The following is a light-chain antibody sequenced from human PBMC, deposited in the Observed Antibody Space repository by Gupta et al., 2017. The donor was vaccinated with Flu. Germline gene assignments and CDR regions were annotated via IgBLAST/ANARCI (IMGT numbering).Light chain of an antibody. CDR1: QDISNY. J-gene: IGKJ2*01. CDR2: DAS. V-gene: IGKV1-33*01. CDR3: QQYENLPYT. Sequence: DIQTTQSPSSLSAPVGDRVTITCQASQDISNYLNWYQQKPWKAPRLLIYDASNLETGVPSRFSGSGSGTDFTFTISSLQPEDIATYYCQQYENLPYTFGQGTKLEIK.